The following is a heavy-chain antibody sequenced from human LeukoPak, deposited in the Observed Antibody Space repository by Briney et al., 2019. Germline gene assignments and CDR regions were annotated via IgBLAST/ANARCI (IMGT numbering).Heavy chain of an antibody. CDR3: ARLSARLCGGDCHAYYFDY. V-gene: IGHV3-30-3*01. J-gene: IGHJ4*02. D-gene: IGHD2-21*02. Sequence: GRSLRLSCAASGFTFSSYAMHWVRQAPGKGLEWVAVISYDGSNKYYADFVKGRFTISRDNSKNTLYLQMNSLRAEDTAVYYCARLSARLCGGDCHAYYFDYWGQGTLVTVSS. CDR2: ISYDGSNK. CDR1: GFTFSSYA.